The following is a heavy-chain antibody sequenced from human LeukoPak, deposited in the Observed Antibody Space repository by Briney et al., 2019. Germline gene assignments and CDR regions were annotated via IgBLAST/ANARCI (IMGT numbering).Heavy chain of an antibody. CDR1: GFTFSSYW. CDR3: ATGAGCGY. Sequence: GSLRLSCAASGFTFSSYWMTWVRQAPGKGLEWVANIKQDGSERNYVDSVKGRFTISRDNAKNSLYLQMNTLRDEDTAVYYCATGAGCGYWGQGTLVTVSS. V-gene: IGHV3-7*03. CDR2: IKQDGSER. J-gene: IGHJ4*02. D-gene: IGHD6-19*01.